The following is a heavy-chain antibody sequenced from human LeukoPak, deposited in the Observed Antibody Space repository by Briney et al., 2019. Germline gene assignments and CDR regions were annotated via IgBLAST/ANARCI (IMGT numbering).Heavy chain of an antibody. CDR3: ARDPGGPI. V-gene: IGHV4-61*02. J-gene: IGHJ3*02. CDR2: IYTSGST. Sequence: PSQTLSLTCTVSGGSISSGSYYWSWIRQPAGKGLEWIGRIYTSGSTNYNPSLKSRVTISVDTSKNQFSPKLSSVTAADTAVYYCARDPGGPIWGQGAMVTVSS. CDR1: GGSISSGSYY. D-gene: IGHD1-26*01.